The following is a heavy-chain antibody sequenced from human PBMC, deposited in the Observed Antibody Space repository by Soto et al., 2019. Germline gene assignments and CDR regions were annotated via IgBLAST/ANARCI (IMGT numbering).Heavy chain of an antibody. CDR1: GYPFINFA. V-gene: IGHV1-3*01. D-gene: IGHD6-19*01. J-gene: IGHJ4*02. CDR3: ARGPPTGSSGWFYFDS. CDR2: IHGGTGNT. Sequence: QVQLVQSGAEVKKPGASVKVSCKASGYPFINFAIHWVRQAPGQRLEWMGWIHGGTGNTKYSEKCQDRVTITRDTSASIVYMELSRLRSDDTAVYYCARGPPTGSSGWFYFDSWGQGPLVTVSS.